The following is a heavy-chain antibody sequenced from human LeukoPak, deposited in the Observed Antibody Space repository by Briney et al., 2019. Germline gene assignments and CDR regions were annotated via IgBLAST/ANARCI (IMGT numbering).Heavy chain of an antibody. J-gene: IGHJ6*03. CDR2: ISSSSSYI. CDR3: ARGETYPYYYYMDV. D-gene: IGHD2-2*01. V-gene: IGHV3-21*01. Sequence: TGGSLRLSCAASGFTFSSYSMNWVRQAPGKGLEWVSSISSSSSYIYYADSVKGRFTISRDNAKNSLYLQMNSLRAEDTAVYYCARGETYPYYYYMDVWGKGTTVTVSS. CDR1: GFTFSSYS.